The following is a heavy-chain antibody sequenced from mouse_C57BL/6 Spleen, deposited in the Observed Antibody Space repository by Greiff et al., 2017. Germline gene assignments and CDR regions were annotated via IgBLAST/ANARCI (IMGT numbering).Heavy chain of an antibody. CDR1: GYSITSGYY. V-gene: IGHV3-6*01. Sequence: VQLQQSGPGLVKPSQSLSLTCSVTGYSITSGYYWNWIRQFPGNKLEWMGYISYDGSNNYNPSLKNRISITRDTSKNQFFLKLNSVTTEDTATYYCAREGDYDLYAMDYWGQGTSVTVSS. CDR3: AREGDYDLYAMDY. CDR2: ISYDGSN. D-gene: IGHD2-4*01. J-gene: IGHJ4*01.